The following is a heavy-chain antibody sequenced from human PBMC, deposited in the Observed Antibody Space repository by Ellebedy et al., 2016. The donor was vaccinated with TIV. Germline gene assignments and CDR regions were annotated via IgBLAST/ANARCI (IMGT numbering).Heavy chain of an antibody. J-gene: IGHJ5*02. Sequence: SETLSLXCAVYGGSFSEYHWTWIRQFPGKGLEWIGEINHIGSSNYNPSLKSRVTISVDTSKNQFSLKVTSVTAADTAVYFCARRGYGPGRYNWFDPWGQGTLVTVSS. V-gene: IGHV4-34*01. CDR1: GGSFSEYH. CDR2: INHIGSS. CDR3: ARRGYGPGRYNWFDP. D-gene: IGHD3-10*01.